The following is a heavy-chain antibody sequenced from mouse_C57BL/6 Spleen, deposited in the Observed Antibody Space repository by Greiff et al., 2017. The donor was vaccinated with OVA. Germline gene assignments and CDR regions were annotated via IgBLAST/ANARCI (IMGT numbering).Heavy chain of an antibody. CDR1: GFNIKDDY. CDR2: IDPENGDT. V-gene: IGHV14-4*01. J-gene: IGHJ1*03. Sequence: VQLQQSGAELVRPGASVKLSCTASGFNIKDDYMHWVKQRPEQGLEWIGWIDPENGDTEYASKFQGKATITADTSSNTAYLQLSSLTSEDTAVDYCTSFYDYDGYFDVWGTGTTVTVSS. D-gene: IGHD2-4*01. CDR3: TSFYDYDGYFDV.